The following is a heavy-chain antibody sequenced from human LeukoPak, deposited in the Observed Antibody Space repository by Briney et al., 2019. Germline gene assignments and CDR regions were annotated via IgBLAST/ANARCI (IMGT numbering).Heavy chain of an antibody. V-gene: IGHV3-21*01. CDR3: AREVDICDYVWGSYRYVTGGMNV. J-gene: IGHJ6*04. CDR1: GFTFSSYS. D-gene: IGHD3-16*02. CDR2: ISSSSSYI. Sequence: GGSLRLSCAASGFTFSSYSMNWVRQAPGKGLEWVSSISSSSSYIYYADSVKGRFTISRDNAKNSLYLQMNSLRAEDTAVYYCAREVDICDYVWGSYRYVTGGMNVWGKGTTVTVSS.